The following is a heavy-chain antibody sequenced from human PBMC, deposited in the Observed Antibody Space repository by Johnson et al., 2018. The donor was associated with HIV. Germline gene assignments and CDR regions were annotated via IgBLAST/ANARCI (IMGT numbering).Heavy chain of an antibody. Sequence: VQLVESGGGLLKPGGSLRLSCAASGFTVSSNYMSWVRQAPGKGLEWVSVIYSGGSTYYADSVKGRFTISRDNSKNTLYLQMNSLRAEDTAVYYCARDRGSSWPYDAFDIWGQGTMVTVSS. CDR3: ARDRGSSWPYDAFDI. V-gene: IGHV3-53*01. CDR1: GFTVSSNY. D-gene: IGHD6-13*01. J-gene: IGHJ3*02. CDR2: IYSGGST.